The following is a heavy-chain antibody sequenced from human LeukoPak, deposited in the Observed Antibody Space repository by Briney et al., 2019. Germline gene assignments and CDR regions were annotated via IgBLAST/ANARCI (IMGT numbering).Heavy chain of an antibody. Sequence: GGSLRLSCAASGFTFRSYSMNWVRQAPGKGLEWVSSISSSSSHIYYADSVKGRFTISRDNAKNSLYLQMSSLRDEDTAVYYCARDSGYSYADDYWGQGTLVTVSS. V-gene: IGHV3-21*01. D-gene: IGHD5-18*01. J-gene: IGHJ4*02. CDR1: GFTFRSYS. CDR3: ARDSGYSYADDY. CDR2: ISSSSSHI.